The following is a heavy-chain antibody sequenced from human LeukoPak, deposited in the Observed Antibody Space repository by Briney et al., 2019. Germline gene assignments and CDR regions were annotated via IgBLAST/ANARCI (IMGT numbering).Heavy chain of an antibody. V-gene: IGHV3-23*01. D-gene: IGHD6-13*01. Sequence: GGSLRLSCAASGFTFNIYAMSWVRQAPGKGLEWVSAISGSGGSTYYADSVKGRFTISRDNSKNTLYLQMNSLRAEDTAVYYCAKSSWSLNFDYWGQGTLVTVSS. CDR2: ISGSGGST. CDR3: AKSSWSLNFDY. CDR1: GFTFNIYA. J-gene: IGHJ4*02.